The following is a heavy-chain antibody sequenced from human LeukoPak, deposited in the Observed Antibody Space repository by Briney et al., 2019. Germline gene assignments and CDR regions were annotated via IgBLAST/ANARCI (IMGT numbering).Heavy chain of an antibody. V-gene: IGHV3-48*02. Sequence: GGCLRLSCAASGFTFSSYSMNWVRQAPGKGLEWVSYISSSSRSIYYADSVKGRFTISRDNANNSLSLQMNSLRDEDTAVYYCVLGSPFDYWGQGTLVTVSS. J-gene: IGHJ4*02. D-gene: IGHD3-10*01. CDR3: VLGSPFDY. CDR2: ISSSSRSI. CDR1: GFTFSSYS.